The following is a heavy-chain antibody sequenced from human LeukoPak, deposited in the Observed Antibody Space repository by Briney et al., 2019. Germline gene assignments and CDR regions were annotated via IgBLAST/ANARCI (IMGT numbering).Heavy chain of an antibody. J-gene: IGHJ4*02. CDR1: GFSFSAYW. CDR2: INEGGSLK. V-gene: IGHV3-7*01. CDR3: ARVGKSGWDFDH. D-gene: IGHD6-19*01. Sequence: GGSLRLSCAASGFSFSAYWMTWVRQAPGKVLEWVANINEGGSLKYYVDSVKGRFTISRDNTKNSLYLQMNTLRAEDTAVYYCARVGKSGWDFDHWGQGTLVTVSS.